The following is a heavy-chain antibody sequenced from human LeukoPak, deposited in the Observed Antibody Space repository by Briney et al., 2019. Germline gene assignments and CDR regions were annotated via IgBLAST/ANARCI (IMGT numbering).Heavy chain of an antibody. V-gene: IGHV4-4*07. D-gene: IGHD6-19*01. CDR3: AGVTSGWYNDY. J-gene: IGHJ4*02. CDR2: IYTRGST. CDR1: GGSISSYY. Sequence: SETLSLTYTVSGGSISSYYWGWIRRPAGKGLEWIGRIYTRGSTNYNPSLKSRVTMSVDTSKNQFSLKLSSVTAADTAVYYCAGVTSGWYNDYWGQGTQVTVSS.